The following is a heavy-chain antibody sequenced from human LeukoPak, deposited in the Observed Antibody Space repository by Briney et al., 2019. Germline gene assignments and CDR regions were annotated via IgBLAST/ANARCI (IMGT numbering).Heavy chain of an antibody. CDR1: GFTFSSYW. J-gene: IGHJ4*02. V-gene: IGHV3-7*01. Sequence: GGSLRLSCAASGFTFSSYWMSWVRQAPGKGLEWVANIKQDGSEKYYVDSVKGRFTISRDNAKNSLYLQMNSLRAEDTAVYYCAREEDYDGSGSYGPFDYWGQGTLVTVSS. D-gene: IGHD3-22*01. CDR3: AREEDYDGSGSYGPFDY. CDR2: IKQDGSEK.